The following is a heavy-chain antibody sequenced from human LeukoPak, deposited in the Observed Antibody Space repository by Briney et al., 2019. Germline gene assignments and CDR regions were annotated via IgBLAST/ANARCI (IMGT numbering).Heavy chain of an antibody. CDR2: IKPDSGFT. D-gene: IGHD3-16*01. CDR1: GYKFTDDY. Sequence: VASVKDSRKSSGYKFTDDYMHWGRQAPRQGLEFMGWIKPDSGFTNYAQQFKGRVTMTRDTSISTAYLEVRSLTSDDTAVYYCAPTAEAYTSWWKVWGQGTLVTVSS. J-gene: IGHJ4*02. V-gene: IGHV1-2*02. CDR3: APTAEAYTSWWKV.